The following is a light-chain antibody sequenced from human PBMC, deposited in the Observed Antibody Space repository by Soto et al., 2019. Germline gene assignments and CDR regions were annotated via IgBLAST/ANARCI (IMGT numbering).Light chain of an antibody. J-gene: IGKJ1*01. Sequence: EIVMTQSPATLSVSPGGRATLSCRASQSSSDTLAWYQQKPGQAPRLLIYSASARATGFPARFSGSGSGTDFTLTISSLQSEDFAVYYCQQYNNWPWTFGQGTKVDI. CDR2: SAS. CDR3: QQYNNWPWT. CDR1: QSSSDT. V-gene: IGKV3-15*01.